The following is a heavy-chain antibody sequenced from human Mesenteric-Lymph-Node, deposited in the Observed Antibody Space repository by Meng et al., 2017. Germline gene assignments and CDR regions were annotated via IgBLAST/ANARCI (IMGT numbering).Heavy chain of an antibody. J-gene: IGHJ4*02. D-gene: IGHD3-10*01. CDR2: IYYSGRT. CDR1: GGSISSSTYY. Sequence: QLQLQESGPGLVKRSETLSLTCTASGGSISSSTYYWGWIRQPPGKGLEWIGSIYYSGRTYYNPSLKGRVTMSVDTSKNQFSLKLSSVTAADTAVYYCARLWFGERPSDYWGQGTLVTVSS. V-gene: IGHV4-39*01. CDR3: ARLWFGERPSDY.